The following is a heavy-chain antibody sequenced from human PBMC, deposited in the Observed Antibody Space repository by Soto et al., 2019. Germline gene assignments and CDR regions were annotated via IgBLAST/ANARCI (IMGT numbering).Heavy chain of an antibody. Sequence: EVPLVESGGGLVKPGGSLRLSCSASGFTFSSYTMNWVRQAPGKGLEWVSSITRSSSYIYYADSVKGRFTISRDNAKNSLYLQMNSLRAEDTAVYYCARDSSGDYPYVYYYGMDVWGQGTTVTVSS. CDR1: GFTFSSYT. D-gene: IGHD4-17*01. CDR3: ARDSSGDYPYVYYYGMDV. J-gene: IGHJ6*02. V-gene: IGHV3-21*01. CDR2: ITRSSSYI.